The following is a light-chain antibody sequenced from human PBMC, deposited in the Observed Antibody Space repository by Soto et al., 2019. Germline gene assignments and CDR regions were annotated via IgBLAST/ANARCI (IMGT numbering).Light chain of an antibody. J-gene: IGKJ3*01. V-gene: IGKV3-20*01. Sequence: EIVLTQSPGTLSLSPGERATLSCRASQSVSSNFLAWYQQKPGQAPRLLIYDASNRATGIPDRFSGSGSGTDFTLTISRLEPEDFAVYYCQQYCTSPFTFGPGTKVDIK. CDR1: QSVSSNF. CDR2: DAS. CDR3: QQYCTSPFT.